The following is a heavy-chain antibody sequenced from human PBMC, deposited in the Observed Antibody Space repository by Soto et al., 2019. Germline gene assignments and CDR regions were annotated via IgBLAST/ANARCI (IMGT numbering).Heavy chain of an antibody. D-gene: IGHD2-15*01. CDR3: ARDKKYCSGDKCSYFDY. Sequence: QVQLQESGPGLGQPSETLSLTCTVSGGSISSYYWSWIRQPPGKGLEWMAHIYYTGSTNYTPSLQSRLTRSVDTSKNQFSLKVTSVTAADTAVYYCARDKKYCSGDKCSYFDYWGQGTLVTVSS. J-gene: IGHJ4*02. V-gene: IGHV4-59*01. CDR1: GGSISSYY. CDR2: IYYTGST.